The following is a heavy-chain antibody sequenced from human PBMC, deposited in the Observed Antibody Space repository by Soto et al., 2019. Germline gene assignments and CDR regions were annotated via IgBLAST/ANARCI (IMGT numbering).Heavy chain of an antibody. J-gene: IGHJ6*02. CDR3: ARYCSGGSSRYYYGMDV. CDR2: IWYDGSNK. Sequence: GGSLRLSCAASGFTFSSYGMHWVRQAPGKGLEWVAVIWYDGSNKYYADSVKGRFTISRDNSKNTLYLQMNSLRAEDTAVYYCARYCSGGSSRYYYGMDVWGQGTTVTVSS. V-gene: IGHV3-33*01. CDR1: GFTFSSYG. D-gene: IGHD2-15*01.